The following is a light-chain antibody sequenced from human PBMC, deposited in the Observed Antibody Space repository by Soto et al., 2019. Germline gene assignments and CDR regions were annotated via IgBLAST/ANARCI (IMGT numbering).Light chain of an antibody. CDR1: QSVTSN. V-gene: IGKV3-15*01. J-gene: IGKJ4*01. CDR3: QRYNNWPLT. CDR2: GVS. Sequence: EIVMTQSPATLSVSPGERATLSCRASQSVTSNLAWYQQKPGQAPRLLMYGVSTRATGIPARFGGSGSATEFTLTINSLQSEDFAVYYCQRYNNWPLTFGGGTKVDIK.